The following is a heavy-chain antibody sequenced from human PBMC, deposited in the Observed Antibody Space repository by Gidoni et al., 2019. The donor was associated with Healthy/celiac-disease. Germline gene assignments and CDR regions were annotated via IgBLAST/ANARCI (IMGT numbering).Heavy chain of an antibody. CDR1: GFPLSSYS. V-gene: IGHV3-23*01. CDR3: AKDLYDYVWGSYRHAEIFDY. J-gene: IGHJ4*02. CDR2: ISGSGCST. D-gene: IGHD3-16*02. Sequence: EVQLLESGGGLVQPGGSLRLSCAASGFPLSSYSMSWVLQAPGKGREWVSAISGSGCSTYYADSVKGRFTISRDNSKNTLYLQMNSLRAEDTAVYYCAKDLYDYVWGSYRHAEIFDYWGQGTLVTVSS.